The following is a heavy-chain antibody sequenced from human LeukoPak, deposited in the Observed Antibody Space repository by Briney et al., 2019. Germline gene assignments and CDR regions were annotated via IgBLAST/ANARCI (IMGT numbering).Heavy chain of an antibody. CDR2: ISAYNGNT. V-gene: IGHV1-18*01. CDR3: ARGSALYYYYGMDV. Sequence: ASVKVSCKASGYTFTSYGISWVRQAPGQGLEWMGWISAYNGNTNYAQKFQGRVTMTRNTSISTAYMELSSLRSEDTAVYYCARGSALYYYYGMDVWGQGTTVTVSS. J-gene: IGHJ6*02. CDR1: GYTFTSYG.